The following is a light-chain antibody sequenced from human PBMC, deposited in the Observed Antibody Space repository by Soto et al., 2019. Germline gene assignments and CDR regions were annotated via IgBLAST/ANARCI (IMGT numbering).Light chain of an antibody. CDR2: SNN. V-gene: IGLV1-44*01. J-gene: IGLJ7*01. Sequence: QSVLTQPPSASGTPGQRVTISCSGSSSNIGSNTVNCYQQLPGTAPKLLIYSNNQRPSGGPDRFSGSKSATSASLAISGLQSEDEADYYCAGWDDSLNAAVFGGGTQLTVL. CDR3: AGWDDSLNAAV. CDR1: SSNIGSNT.